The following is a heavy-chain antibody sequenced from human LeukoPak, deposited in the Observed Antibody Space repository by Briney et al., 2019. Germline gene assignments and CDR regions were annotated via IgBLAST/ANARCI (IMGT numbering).Heavy chain of an antibody. Sequence: SQTLSLTCAVSGGSISSGGYSWSWIRQPPGKGLEWIGYIYHSRSTYYNPSLKSRVTISVDRSKNQFSLKLSSVTAADTAVYYCARGEEGRFDYWGQGTLVTVSS. D-gene: IGHD1-26*01. V-gene: IGHV4-30-2*01. CDR2: IYHSRST. CDR1: GGSISSGGYS. J-gene: IGHJ4*02. CDR3: ARGEEGRFDY.